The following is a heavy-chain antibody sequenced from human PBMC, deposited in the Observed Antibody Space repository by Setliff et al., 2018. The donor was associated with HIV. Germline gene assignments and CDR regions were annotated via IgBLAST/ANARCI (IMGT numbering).Heavy chain of an antibody. CDR2: ITYSGSA. Sequence: TLSLTCTVSGGSISSDDYYWNWIRQPPGKGLEWIGYITYSGSAYYNPSLKSRVTISIDTSNNQFSLKLSSVTAADTAVYYCARHDCGGDCSINWFDPWGQGTLVTVSS. V-gene: IGHV4-30-4*08. CDR1: GGSISSDDYY. J-gene: IGHJ5*02. D-gene: IGHD2-21*02. CDR3: ARHDCGGDCSINWFDP.